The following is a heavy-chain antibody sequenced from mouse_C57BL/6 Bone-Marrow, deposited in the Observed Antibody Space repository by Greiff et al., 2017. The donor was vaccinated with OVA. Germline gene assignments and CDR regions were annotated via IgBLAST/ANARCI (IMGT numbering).Heavy chain of an antibody. V-gene: IGHV13-2*01. CDR1: GFTFSNYR. Sequence: VQLVETGGGLVRPGNSLKLSCVTSGFTFSNYRMHWLRQPPGQRLEWIAVITVKSDNYGANYAVSVKGRFAISRKESKSSVCLGMNKLRVEDTATYFCSITTEGFAYWGQGTLVTVSA. D-gene: IGHD1-1*01. CDR2: ITVKSDNYGA. CDR3: SITTEGFAY. J-gene: IGHJ3*01.